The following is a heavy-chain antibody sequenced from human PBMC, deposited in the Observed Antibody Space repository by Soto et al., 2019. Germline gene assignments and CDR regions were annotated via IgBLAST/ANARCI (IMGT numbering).Heavy chain of an antibody. D-gene: IGHD2-8*02. Sequence: PSETLSLTCAVYGGSFSGYYWSWIRQPPGKGLEWIGYIYYSGSTNYNPSLKSRVTISVDTSKNQFSLKLSSVTAADTAVYYCARESTGAFDYWGQGTLVTVSS. CDR2: IYYSGST. CDR1: GGSFSGYY. V-gene: IGHV4-59*01. CDR3: ARESTGAFDY. J-gene: IGHJ4*02.